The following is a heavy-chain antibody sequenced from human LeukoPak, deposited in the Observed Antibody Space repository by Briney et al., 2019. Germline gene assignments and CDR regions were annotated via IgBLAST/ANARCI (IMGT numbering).Heavy chain of an antibody. D-gene: IGHD1-26*01. V-gene: IGHV4-34*01. J-gene: IGHJ5*02. Sequence: ASETLSLTCAVYGGSFSGYYWSWIRQPPGKGLEWIGEVNHSGSTNYNPSLKSRVTISVDTSKNQFSLKLSSVTAADTAVYYCAKDRAFEGSTAPNWFDPWGQGTLVTVSS. CDR1: GGSFSGYY. CDR3: AKDRAFEGSTAPNWFDP. CDR2: VNHSGST.